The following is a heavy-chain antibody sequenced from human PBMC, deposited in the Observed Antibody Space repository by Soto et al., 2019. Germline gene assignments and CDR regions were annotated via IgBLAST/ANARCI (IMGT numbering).Heavy chain of an antibody. J-gene: IGHJ4*02. V-gene: IGHV1-3*01. CDR3: ARGSSGWYEDS. Sequence: QVQLVQSGAEVKKPGASVKVSCKASGYTFTSYAMHWVRQAPGLRLEWMGWINAGNGNTKYSQKFQGRVTITRDTSASTAYMELSSLRSEDTAVYYCARGSSGWYEDSWGQGTLVTVSS. D-gene: IGHD6-19*01. CDR1: GYTFTSYA. CDR2: INAGNGNT.